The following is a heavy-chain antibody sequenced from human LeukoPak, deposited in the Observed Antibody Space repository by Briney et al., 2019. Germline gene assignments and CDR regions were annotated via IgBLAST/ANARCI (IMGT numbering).Heavy chain of an antibody. J-gene: IGHJ5*02. CDR3: ARDCGLSGSGSYYTNWFDP. V-gene: IGHV4-38-2*02. CDR1: GYSISSGYY. CDR2: IYHSGST. Sequence: PSETLSLTCAVSGYSISSGYYWGWIRQPPGKGLEWIGSIYHSGSTYYNPSLKSRVTMSVDTSKNQFSLKLSSVTAADTAVYYCARDCGLSGSGSYYTNWFDPWGQGTLVTVSS. D-gene: IGHD3-10*01.